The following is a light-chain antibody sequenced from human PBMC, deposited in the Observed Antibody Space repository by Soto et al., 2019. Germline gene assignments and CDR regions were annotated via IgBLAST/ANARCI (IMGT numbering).Light chain of an antibody. J-gene: IGKJ2*01. CDR3: QQDNSDPYT. CDR2: KAS. CDR1: QSISSW. Sequence: DIQMTQSPSTLSASVGDRVTITCRASQSISSWLAWYQQKPGKAPKLLSYKASTLESGVPSRFSGSGSGTEFTLTISSLQPDDFATYYCQQDNSDPYTFGQGTNLEIK. V-gene: IGKV1-5*03.